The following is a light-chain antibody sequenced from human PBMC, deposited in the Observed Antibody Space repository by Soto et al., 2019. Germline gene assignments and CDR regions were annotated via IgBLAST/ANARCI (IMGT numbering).Light chain of an antibody. J-gene: IGKJ1*01. Sequence: EIVMTQSPATLSVSPGERATLSCRASQSVSSNLAWYQQKPGQAPRLLIYGASTRATGIPARFSGSGSGTEVTLTISSLQSEDFAIYYCQQYNNSPPTFGQGTKVEIK. CDR1: QSVSSN. CDR3: QQYNNSPPT. CDR2: GAS. V-gene: IGKV3-15*01.